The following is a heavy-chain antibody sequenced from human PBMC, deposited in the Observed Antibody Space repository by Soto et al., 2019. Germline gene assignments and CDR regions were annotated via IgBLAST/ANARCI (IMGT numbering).Heavy chain of an antibody. J-gene: IGHJ6*02. CDR2: INHSGST. CDR3: ARVGSSYGMDV. V-gene: IGHV4-34*01. Sequence: SETLSLTCAVYGGSFSGYYWSWIRQPPGKGLEWIGEINHSGSTNYNPSLKSRVTISVDTSKNRFSLKLSSVTAADTAVYYCARVGSSYGMDVWGQGTTVTVSS. D-gene: IGHD6-6*01. CDR1: GGSFSGYY.